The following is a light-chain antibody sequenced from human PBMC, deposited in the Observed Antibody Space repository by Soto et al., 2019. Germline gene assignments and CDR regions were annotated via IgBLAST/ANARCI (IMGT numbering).Light chain of an antibody. CDR3: HHYGDSPFP. CDR1: QSINSN. J-gene: IGKJ4*01. V-gene: IGKV3-20*01. CDR2: DAS. Sequence: EIVLTQSPGTLSLSPGERATLSCRASQSINSNLAWYQQRPGQAPRLLIFDASSRAIGFPDRFSGSGSGTDFTLTISRLEPEDFAVYYCHHYGDSPFPFGGGTKVEIK.